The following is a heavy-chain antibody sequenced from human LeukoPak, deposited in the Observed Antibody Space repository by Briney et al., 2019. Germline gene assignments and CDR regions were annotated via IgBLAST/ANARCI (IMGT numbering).Heavy chain of an antibody. D-gene: IGHD3-10*01. CDR1: GGSFSGYY. CDR3: AREAPVIISTLHYNMDA. J-gene: IGHJ6*04. Sequence: SETLSLTFAVYGGSFSGYYWCWIRQPPGKGLEWIGEINHSGRTNYNPSLKSRVTISVDTSKNQFSLKLSSVTAADTAVYYCAREAPVIISTLHYNMDAWGKRIPVSVSS. CDR2: INHSGRT. V-gene: IGHV4-34*01.